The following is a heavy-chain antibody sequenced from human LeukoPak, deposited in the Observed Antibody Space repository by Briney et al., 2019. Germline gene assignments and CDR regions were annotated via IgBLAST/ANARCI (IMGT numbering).Heavy chain of an antibody. CDR2: INPNSGGT. V-gene: IGHV1-2*02. CDR1: GYTFTSYG. D-gene: IGHD5-12*01. Sequence: ASVKASSKASGYTFTSYGISWVRQAPGQGLEWMGWINPNSGGTNYAQKFQGRVTMTRDTSISTAYMELSRLRSDDTAVYYCARGEGGYGDYWGQGTLVTVSS. CDR3: ARGEGGYGDY. J-gene: IGHJ4*02.